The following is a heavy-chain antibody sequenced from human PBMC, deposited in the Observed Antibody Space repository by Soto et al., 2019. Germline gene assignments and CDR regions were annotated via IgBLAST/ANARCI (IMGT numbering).Heavy chain of an antibody. J-gene: IGHJ6*02. CDR3: GTMVRARSGMDV. D-gene: IGHD3-10*01. CDR2: INPNSGGT. Sequence: ASVKVSWKASGYPFTSYYIHWVRQAPGQGLEWMGWINPNSGGTNYAQKFQGWVTMTRDTSISTAYMELSRLRSDDTAVYYCGTMVRARSGMDVWGQGTTVTVSS. CDR1: GYPFTSYY. V-gene: IGHV1-2*04.